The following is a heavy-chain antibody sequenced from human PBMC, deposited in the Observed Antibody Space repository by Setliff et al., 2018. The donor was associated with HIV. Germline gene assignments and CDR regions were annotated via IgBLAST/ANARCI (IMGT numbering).Heavy chain of an antibody. V-gene: IGHV3-20*04. J-gene: IGHJ5*02. CDR1: GFTFDDYG. D-gene: IGHD2-2*01. CDR3: ARDSSTSSGVVWFDP. Sequence: PGGSLRLSCAASGFTFDDYGMSWVRQAPGKGLEWVSGINWNGGSTGYADSVKGRFTISRDNAKNSLSLLMTSLRADDTAVYYCARDSSTSSGVVWFDPWGQGTLVTVSS. CDR2: INWNGGST.